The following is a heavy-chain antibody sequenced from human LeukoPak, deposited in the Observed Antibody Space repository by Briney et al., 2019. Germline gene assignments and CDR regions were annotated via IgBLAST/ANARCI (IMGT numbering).Heavy chain of an antibody. CDR1: GFSFSGFA. D-gene: IGHD6-13*01. CDR3: AKDRGSSSGRYFDY. CDR2: ISYSGGGT. Sequence: PGGSLRLSCAASGFSFSGFAMSWVRQAPGKGLEWVSSISYSGGGTYYTDSVKGRFTISRDNSKNTVYLQMNSLRAEDTAVYYCAKDRGSSSGRYFDYWGQGTLVTVSS. V-gene: IGHV3-23*01. J-gene: IGHJ4*02.